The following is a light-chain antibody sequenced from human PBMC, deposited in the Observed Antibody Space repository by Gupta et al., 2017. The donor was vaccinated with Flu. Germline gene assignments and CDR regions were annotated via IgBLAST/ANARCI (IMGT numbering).Light chain of an antibody. Sequence: DIVMTQSPDSLAVSLGERATIDCRSSQTLTYNSNSKSYLSWYQQKPGQPPKLLLYWASTRQSGVPDRFSGSGSGTDFTLTIRDLQAEDVAVYYCHQFYARPQTFGQGTSVEL. CDR2: WAS. V-gene: IGKV4-1*01. CDR1: QTLTYNSNSKSY. J-gene: IGKJ1*01. CDR3: HQFYARPQT.